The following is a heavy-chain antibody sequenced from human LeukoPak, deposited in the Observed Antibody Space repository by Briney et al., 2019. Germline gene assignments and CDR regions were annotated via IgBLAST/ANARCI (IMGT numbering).Heavy chain of an antibody. V-gene: IGHV4-39*01. CDR1: GGSISSSSYY. CDR3: ARLTIVRGVIISGFDP. J-gene: IGHJ5*02. D-gene: IGHD3-10*01. Sequence: KPSETLSLTCTVSGGSISSSSYYWGWIRQPPGKGLEWIGSIYYSGSTYYNPSLKSRVTISVDTSKNQFSLKLSSVTAADTAVYYCARLTIVRGVIISGFDPWGQGTLVTVSS. CDR2: IYYSGST.